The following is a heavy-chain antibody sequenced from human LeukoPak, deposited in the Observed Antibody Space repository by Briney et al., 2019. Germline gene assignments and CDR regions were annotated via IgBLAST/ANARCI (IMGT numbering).Heavy chain of an antibody. CDR2: IWYDGSNK. J-gene: IGHJ4*02. V-gene: IGHV3-33*01. Sequence: VLPGGSLRLSCAASGFTFSSYGMHWVRQAPGKGLEWVAVIWYDGSNKYYADSVKGRFTISRDNSKNTLYLQMNSLRAEDTAVYYCARDGSRAAADGYFDYWGQGTLVTVSS. CDR3: ARDGSRAAADGYFDY. CDR1: GFTFSSYG. D-gene: IGHD6-13*01.